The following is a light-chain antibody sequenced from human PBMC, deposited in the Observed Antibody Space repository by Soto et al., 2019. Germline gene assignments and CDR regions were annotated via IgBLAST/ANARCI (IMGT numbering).Light chain of an antibody. V-gene: IGKV1-33*01. CDR1: QDTSNY. CDR3: QQYDNLPVT. CDR2: DAS. J-gene: IGKJ5*01. Sequence: DIQMTQSPSSLSASVGDRVPITCQASQDTSNYLNWYQQKPGKAPKLLIYDASNLETGVTSRFSGSGSGTDFTFAITSLQAEDIAQYYCQQYDNLPVTFGQGTRLEIK.